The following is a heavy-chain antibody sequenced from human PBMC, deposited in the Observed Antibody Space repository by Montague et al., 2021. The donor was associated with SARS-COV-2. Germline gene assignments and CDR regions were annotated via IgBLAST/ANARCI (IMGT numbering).Heavy chain of an antibody. Sequence: SETLSLTCTVSGGSISSSSYYWGWIRQPPGKGPDWIGSIDYSGTTFYNPSLRSRVTMSVDTSKNQFSLRLSSVTAADTAVFYCAREYGGDWYFDLWGRGTLVTVSS. V-gene: IGHV4-39*02. CDR3: AREYGGDWYFDL. CDR1: GGSISSSSYY. CDR2: IDYSGTT. J-gene: IGHJ2*01. D-gene: IGHD4/OR15-4a*01.